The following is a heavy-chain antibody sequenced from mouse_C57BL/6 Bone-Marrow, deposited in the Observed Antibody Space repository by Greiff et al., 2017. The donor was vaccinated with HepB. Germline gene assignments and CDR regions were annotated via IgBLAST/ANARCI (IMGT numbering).Heavy chain of an antibody. D-gene: IGHD2-4*01. CDR1: GFTFSSYA. V-gene: IGHV5-4*01. Sequence: EVKVVESGGGLVKPGGSLKLSCAASGFTFSSYAMSWVRQTPEKRLEWVATISDGGSYTYYPDNVKGRFTISRDNAKNNLYLQMSHLKSEDTAMYYCARDYDYDGRFPFAYWGQGTLVTVSA. CDR3: ARDYDYDGRFPFAY. CDR2: ISDGGSYT. J-gene: IGHJ3*01.